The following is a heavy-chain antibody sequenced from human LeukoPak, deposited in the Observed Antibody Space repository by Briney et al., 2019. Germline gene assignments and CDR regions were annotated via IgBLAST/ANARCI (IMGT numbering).Heavy chain of an antibody. Sequence: GGSLRLSCAASGFTFSSYAMSWVRQAPGKGLEWVSAISGSGGSTYYADSVKGRFTISRDNSKNTLYLQMNSLRSEDTAVYYXAKDPMVRGVMAGGIPCWFDPWGQGTLVTVSS. D-gene: IGHD3-10*01. CDR3: AKDPMVRGVMAGGIPCWFDP. J-gene: IGHJ5*02. CDR2: ISGSGGST. CDR1: GFTFSSYA. V-gene: IGHV3-23*01.